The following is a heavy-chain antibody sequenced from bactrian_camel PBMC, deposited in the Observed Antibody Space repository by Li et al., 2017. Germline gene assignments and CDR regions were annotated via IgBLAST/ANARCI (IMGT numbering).Heavy chain of an antibody. D-gene: IGHD2*01. CDR2: LYRGGSTP. Sequence: QLVESGGGSVQAGGSLRLTCAASVTSYNTNFMGWFRQVPGEGREPVAALYRGGSTPYVADSVKGRFTIARDNSKNAVYLQMNRLKPEDTGRYYCAAGVVDGPVLSSAAYRYWGQGTQVTVS. V-gene: IGHV3S31*01. J-gene: IGHJ4*01. CDR1: VTSYNTNF. CDR3: AAGVVDGPVLSSAAYRY.